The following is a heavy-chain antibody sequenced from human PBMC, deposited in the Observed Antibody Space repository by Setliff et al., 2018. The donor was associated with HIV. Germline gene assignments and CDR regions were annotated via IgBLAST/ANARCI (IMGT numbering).Heavy chain of an antibody. J-gene: IGHJ4*02. CDR1: GGTFSSYD. Sequence: SVKVSCKASGGTFSSYDISWVRQAPGQGLEWMRGIIPILDIANYALKFQGRVTLTRDTSITTAYMELSTLRDDDTAVYYCARDAGAPGRGNPLDYWGQGTLVTVSS. CDR2: IIPILDIA. CDR3: ARDAGAPGRGNPLDY. D-gene: IGHD3-10*01. V-gene: IGHV1-69*10.